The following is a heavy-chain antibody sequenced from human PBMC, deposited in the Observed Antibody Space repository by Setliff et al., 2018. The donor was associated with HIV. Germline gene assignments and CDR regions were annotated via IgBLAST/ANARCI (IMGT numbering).Heavy chain of an antibody. J-gene: IGHJ6*03. CDR3: ALTAHNLLRGYMDV. CDR1: GGPVSTYY. CDR2: FYVGGDT. D-gene: IGHD7-27*01. Sequence: PSETLSLTCTVSGGPVSTYYWSWIRQPAGKGLEWIGRFYVGGDTNYNPSLKSRVTMSVDTSKEQFSLKLKSVTAADTAVYYCALTAHNLLRGYMDVWGKGTKVTVSS. V-gene: IGHV4-4*07.